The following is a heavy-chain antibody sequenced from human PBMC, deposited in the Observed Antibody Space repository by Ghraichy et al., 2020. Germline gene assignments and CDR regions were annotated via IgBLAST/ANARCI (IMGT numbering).Heavy chain of an antibody. CDR2: INHSGST. CDR3: ASSPRIQLWFGRRDY. J-gene: IGHJ4*02. D-gene: IGHD5-18*01. CDR1: GGSFSGYY. Sequence: SETLSLTCAVYGGSFSGYYWSWIRQPPGKGLEWIGEINHSGSTNYNPSLKSRVTISVDTSKNQFSLKLSSVTAADTAVYYCASSPRIQLWFGRRDYWGQGTLVTVSS. V-gene: IGHV4-34*01.